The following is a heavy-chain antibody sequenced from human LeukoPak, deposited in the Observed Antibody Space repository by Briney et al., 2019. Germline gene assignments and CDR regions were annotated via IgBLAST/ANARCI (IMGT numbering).Heavy chain of an antibody. Sequence: SGGTLRLSCAASGFTLRGYGMTWVRRPPGKGRKWVSTISGSGVNTDYADSVKGRFTISSDNSKNTLYLQMNSLRAEDTAVYYCAKAIVVLISGQFWDYWGQGTLVTVSS. J-gene: IGHJ4*02. CDR2: ISGSGVNT. D-gene: IGHD3-22*01. V-gene: IGHV3-23*01. CDR1: GFTLRGYG. CDR3: AKAIVVLISGQFWDY.